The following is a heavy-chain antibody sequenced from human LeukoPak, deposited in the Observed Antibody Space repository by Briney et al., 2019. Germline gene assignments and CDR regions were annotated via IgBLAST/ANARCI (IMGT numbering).Heavy chain of an antibody. V-gene: IGHV1-2*02. Sequence: SVKVSCKASGYTFTGYYMHWVRQAPGQGLEWMGWINPNSGGTNYAQKFQGRVTMTRDTSISTAYMELSRLRSDDTAVYSCARDLKGYGSGWYHYYFDYWGQGTLVTVSS. D-gene: IGHD6-19*01. CDR1: GYTFTGYY. CDR3: ARDLKGYGSGWYHYYFDY. CDR2: INPNSGGT. J-gene: IGHJ4*02.